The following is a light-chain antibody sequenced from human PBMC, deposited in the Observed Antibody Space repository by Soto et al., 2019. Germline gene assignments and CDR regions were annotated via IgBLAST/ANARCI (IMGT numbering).Light chain of an antibody. CDR1: SSNIGAGYD. CDR3: QSYDSSLSGWV. J-gene: IGLJ3*02. V-gene: IGLV1-40*01. CDR2: GNS. Sequence: QSVLTQPPSVSGAPGQRVTISCTESSSNIGAGYDVHWYQQLPGTAPKVIIYGNSNRPSGVPDRFSGSKSGTPASLAITGLQAEDDADYYCQSYDSSLSGWVFGGGTKLTAL.